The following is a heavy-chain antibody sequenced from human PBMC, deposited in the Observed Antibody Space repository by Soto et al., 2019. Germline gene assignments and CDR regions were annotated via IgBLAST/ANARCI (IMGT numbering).Heavy chain of an antibody. CDR1: GFSLSNARMG. Sequence: SGPTLVNPTETLTLTCTVSGFSLSNARMGVSWIRQPPGKALEWLAHIFSNDEKSYSTSLKSRLTISKDTSKSQVVLTMTNMDPVDTATYYCARIPFGELFLEPYYFDYWGQGTLVTVSS. V-gene: IGHV2-26*01. CDR3: ARIPFGELFLEPYYFDY. D-gene: IGHD3-10*01. J-gene: IGHJ4*02. CDR2: IFSNDEK.